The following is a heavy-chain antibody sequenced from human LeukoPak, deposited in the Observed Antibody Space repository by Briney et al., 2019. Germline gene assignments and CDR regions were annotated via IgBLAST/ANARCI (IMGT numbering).Heavy chain of an antibody. Sequence: ASVKVSCKASGYTFTSYGISWVRQAPGQGLEWMGRIIPILDIANYAQKFQGRVTITADKSATTAYMELSSLRSEDTAVYYCARDSRVHCSGGGCYSNYWGQGTLVTVSS. J-gene: IGHJ4*02. D-gene: IGHD2-15*01. V-gene: IGHV1-69*04. CDR3: ARDSRVHCSGGGCYSNY. CDR2: IIPILDIA. CDR1: GYTFTSYG.